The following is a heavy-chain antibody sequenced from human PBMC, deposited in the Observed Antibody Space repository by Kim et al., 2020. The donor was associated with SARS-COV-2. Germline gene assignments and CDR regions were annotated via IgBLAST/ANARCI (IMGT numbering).Heavy chain of an antibody. V-gene: IGHV1-69*01. Sequence: KFQGRVTMTADESTSTAYMELSSLRSEDTAVYYCARDHGYCSSTSCRMDYWGQGTLVTVSS. J-gene: IGHJ4*02. CDR3: ARDHGYCSSTSCRMDY. D-gene: IGHD2-2*01.